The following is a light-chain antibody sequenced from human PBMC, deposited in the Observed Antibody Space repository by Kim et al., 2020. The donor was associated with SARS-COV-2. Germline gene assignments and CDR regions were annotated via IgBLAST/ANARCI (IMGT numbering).Light chain of an antibody. CDR2: DVI. CDR1: SSDVGGYNA. V-gene: IGLV2-14*04. CDR3: SSYTGTSTVI. J-gene: IGLJ2*01. Sequence: GQASTLSCTGTSSDVGGYNALSWYQQHPGKAPKLTIYDVIKRPSGVSNRFSGSKSGNTASLTISGLQAEDEADYYCSSYTGTSTVIFGGGTQLTVL.